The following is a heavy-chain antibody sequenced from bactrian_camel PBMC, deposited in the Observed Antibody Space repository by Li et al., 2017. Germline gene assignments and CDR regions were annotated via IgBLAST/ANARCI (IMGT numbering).Heavy chain of an antibody. CDR3: ARVGAGSIATMDV. CDR2: IYRDGSPT. V-gene: IGHV3S5*01. CDR1: EFTFSTYY. D-gene: IGHD4*01. J-gene: IGHJ4*01. Sequence: HVQLVESGGGLVQPGGSLRLSCAASEFTFSTYYMSWVRQAPGKGLEWVSGIYRDGSPTYYSDSVKGRFSISRDNAKNTLFLQLNSLETEDTAMYYCARVGAGSIATMDVWGQGTQVTVS.